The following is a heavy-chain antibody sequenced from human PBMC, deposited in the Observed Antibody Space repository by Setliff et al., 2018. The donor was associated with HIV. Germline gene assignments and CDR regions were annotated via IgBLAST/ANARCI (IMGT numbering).Heavy chain of an antibody. CDR2: FDPEDDET. V-gene: IGHV1-24*01. J-gene: IGHJ5*02. Sequence: ASVKVSCKVSGYTLTELSIHWVRQAPGKGLEWMGGFDPEDDETIYAQKFQDRVTLTRDTSANTAYMELSSLMSEDMAVYYCARGVGSSWFENWGQGTLVTVSS. CDR3: ARGVGSSWFEN. D-gene: IGHD6-13*01. CDR1: GYTLTELS.